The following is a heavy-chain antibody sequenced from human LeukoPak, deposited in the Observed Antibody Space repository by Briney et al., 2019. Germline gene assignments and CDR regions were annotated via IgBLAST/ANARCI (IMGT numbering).Heavy chain of an antibody. D-gene: IGHD4-17*01. CDR3: ARDRPRAVTPSPWGYYYMDV. CDR1: GYSISSGYY. V-gene: IGHV4-61*02. Sequence: SETLSLTCTVSGYSISSGYYWSWIRQPAGKGLEWIGRIYTSGSTNYNPSLKSRVTISVDTSKNQFSLKLSSVTAADTAVYYCARDRPRAVTPSPWGYYYMDVWGKGTTVTISS. J-gene: IGHJ6*03. CDR2: IYTSGST.